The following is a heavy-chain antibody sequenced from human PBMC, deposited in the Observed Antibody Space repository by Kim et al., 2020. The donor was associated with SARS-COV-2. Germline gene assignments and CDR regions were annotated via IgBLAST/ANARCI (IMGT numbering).Heavy chain of an antibody. J-gene: IGHJ6*02. CDR1: GGSFSGYY. V-gene: IGHV4-34*01. Sequence: SETLSLTCAVYGGSFSGYYWSWIRQPPGKGLEWIGEINHSGSTNYNPSLKSRVTISVDTSKNQFSLKLSSVTAADTAVYYCARGRIAARPRYYYYGMDVWGQGTTVTVSS. CDR2: INHSGST. CDR3: ARGRIAARPRYYYYGMDV. D-gene: IGHD6-6*01.